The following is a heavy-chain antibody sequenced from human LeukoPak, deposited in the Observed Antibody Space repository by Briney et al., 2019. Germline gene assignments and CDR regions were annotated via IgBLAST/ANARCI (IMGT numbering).Heavy chain of an antibody. CDR2: INPNSGGT. CDR3: AITMVRGTMDY. J-gene: IGHJ4*02. V-gene: IGHV1-2*06. CDR1: GYTFTGYS. Sequence: GASVKVSCKASGYTFTGYSMHWVRQAPGQGLEWMGRINPNSGGTNYAQKFQGRVTMTRDTSISTAYMELSRLRSDDTAVYYCAITMVRGTMDYWGQGTLVTVSS. D-gene: IGHD3-10*01.